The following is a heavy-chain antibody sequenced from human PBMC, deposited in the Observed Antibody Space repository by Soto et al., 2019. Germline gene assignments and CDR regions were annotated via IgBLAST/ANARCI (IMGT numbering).Heavy chain of an antibody. V-gene: IGHV4-38-2*01. J-gene: IGHJ5*02. CDR2: IYHSGTT. CDR3: VRIGRESTSFYIWFDP. D-gene: IGHD2-2*02. CDR1: GYSITSDFY. Sequence: PSETLSLTCLVSGYSITSDFYWGWIREPPGKGLEWIGSIYHSGTTYSDPSLKSRLTISVDTSKNQFSLMLTSVTAADTAVYYCVRIGRESTSFYIWFDPWGQGSLVTVSS.